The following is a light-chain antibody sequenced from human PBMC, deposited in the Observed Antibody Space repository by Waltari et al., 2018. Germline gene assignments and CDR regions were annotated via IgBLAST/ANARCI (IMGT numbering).Light chain of an antibody. CDR3: SSYTSSSTYV. Sequence: SALTQPSSVSGSHGQSITISCTGTSSDVGGYNYVSWYQQHPGKAPNLMIYEVSNRPSGVSNRFSGSKSGNTASLTISGLQAEDEADYYCSSYTSSSTYVFGTGTKVTVL. CDR2: EVS. V-gene: IGLV2-14*01. CDR1: SSDVGGYNY. J-gene: IGLJ1*01.